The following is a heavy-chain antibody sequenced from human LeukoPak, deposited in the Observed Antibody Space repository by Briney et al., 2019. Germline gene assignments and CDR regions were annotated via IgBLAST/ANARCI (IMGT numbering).Heavy chain of an antibody. D-gene: IGHD2-15*01. V-gene: IGHV4-39*01. CDR1: GGSISSSGYY. Sequence: SETLSLTCTVSGGSISSSGYYWGWIRQPPGKGLEWIGSIYYSGSTYYNPSLKSRVTISVDTSMNQFSLKLSFVTTADTAVYYCARALGYCSGGSCTRGYNWFDPWGQGTLVTVPS. J-gene: IGHJ5*02. CDR2: IYYSGST. CDR3: ARALGYCSGGSCTRGYNWFDP.